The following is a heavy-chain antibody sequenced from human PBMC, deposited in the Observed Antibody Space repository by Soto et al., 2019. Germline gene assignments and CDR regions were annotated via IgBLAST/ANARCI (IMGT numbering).Heavy chain of an antibody. J-gene: IGHJ4*02. V-gene: IGHV3-48*01. CDR2: ISGSSSTI. D-gene: IGHD6-13*01. CDR3: ARRQYSTSWHFDY. CDR1: GFTLSTYA. Sequence: EVQLVESGGDLVQPGGSLRLSCTASGFTLSTYAMNWVRQAPGKGLEWVSYISGSSSTIYYADSVRGRFTISRDNAKNSLYLQMNSLRAEHMAVYYCARRQYSTSWHFDYWGQGTLVTVSS.